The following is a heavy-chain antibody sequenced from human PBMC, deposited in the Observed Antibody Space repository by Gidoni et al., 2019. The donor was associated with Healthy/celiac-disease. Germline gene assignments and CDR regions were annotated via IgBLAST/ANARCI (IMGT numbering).Heavy chain of an antibody. CDR2: IIIPIFGTA. D-gene: IGHD6-19*01. CDR3: AREVAGTRFDP. V-gene: IGHV1-69*01. Sequence: QVQLVQSGAEVKKPGSSVKVSCKASGGTFSSYAISWVRQAPGQGLEWMGGIIIPIFGTANYAQKFQGRVTITADESTSTAYMELSSLRSEDTAVYYCAREVAGTRFDPWGQGTLVTVSS. J-gene: IGHJ5*02. CDR1: GGTFSSYA.